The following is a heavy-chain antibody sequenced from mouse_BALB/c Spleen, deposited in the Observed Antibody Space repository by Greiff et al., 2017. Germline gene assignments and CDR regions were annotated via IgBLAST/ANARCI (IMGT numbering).Heavy chain of an antibody. CDR3: ASEGELRRRDYAMDY. V-gene: IGHV5-6-5*01. Sequence: EVQLVESGGGLVKPGGSLKLSCAASGFTFSGYAMSWVRQTQEKRLEWVASISSGGSTYYPDSVKGRFTISRENARNILYLQLSSRRSEDTAMYYCASEGELRRRDYAMDYWGQGTSVTVSA. D-gene: IGHD2-4*01. CDR1: GFTFSGYA. J-gene: IGHJ4*01. CDR2: ISSGGST.